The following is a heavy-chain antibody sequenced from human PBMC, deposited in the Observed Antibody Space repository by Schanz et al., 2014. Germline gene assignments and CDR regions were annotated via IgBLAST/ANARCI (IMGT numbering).Heavy chain of an antibody. D-gene: IGHD2-2*01. CDR3: ARESSNDIVLVPGAVFDH. V-gene: IGHV3-23*04. J-gene: IGHJ4*02. CDR1: GFTFSAYA. CDR2: ISASGGDT. Sequence: EVQLAESGGGLVQPGGSLRLSCAASGFTFSAYAMTWVRQIPGKGLEWVSAISASGGDTYYADSVKGRFTISRDNSKNTLYLQMNSLRPEDTAVYYCARESSNDIVLVPGAVFDHWGQGILVTVSS.